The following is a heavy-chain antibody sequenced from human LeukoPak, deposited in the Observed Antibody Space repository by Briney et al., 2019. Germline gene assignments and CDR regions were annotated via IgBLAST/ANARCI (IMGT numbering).Heavy chain of an antibody. D-gene: IGHD6-19*01. CDR3: TRGGGSYSSGWFWTIGSFDY. J-gene: IGHJ4*02. Sequence: GGSLRLSCAASGFTFSSYAMHWVRQAPGKGLEWVGFIRSKAYGGTTEYAASVKGRFTISRDDSKSIAYLQMNSLKTEDTAVYYCTRGGGSYSSGWFWTIGSFDYWGQGTLVTVSS. CDR2: IRSKAYGGTT. CDR1: GFTFSSYA. V-gene: IGHV3-49*04.